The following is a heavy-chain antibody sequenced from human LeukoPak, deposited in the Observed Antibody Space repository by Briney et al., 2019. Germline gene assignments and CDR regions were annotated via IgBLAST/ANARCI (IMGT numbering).Heavy chain of an antibody. CDR2: IIGSSTYI. D-gene: IGHD3-9*01. V-gene: IGHV3-21*01. Sequence: GGSLRLSCTASGFTFSSYSMNWVRQAPGKGLEWVSSIIGSSTYIYYADSVKGRFTISRDNAKNPLYLQMSSLRAEDTAVYYCARGGYDILTGYPHWGQGTLVTVSS. CDR1: GFTFSSYS. J-gene: IGHJ4*02. CDR3: ARGGYDILTGYPH.